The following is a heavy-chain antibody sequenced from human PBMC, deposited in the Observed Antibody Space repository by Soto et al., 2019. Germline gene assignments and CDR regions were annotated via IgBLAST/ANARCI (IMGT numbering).Heavy chain of an antibody. D-gene: IGHD6-13*01. CDR1: GYTFTGYS. CDR3: ARDGPAASECDYYYYGMYV. CDR2: INPNSGGT. J-gene: IGHJ6*02. Sequence: SSVKVSCKASGYTFTGYSMHWVRQAPGQGLEWMGWINPNSGGTNYAQKFQGRVTMTRDTSISTAYMELSRLRSDDTAVYYCARDGPAASECDYYYYGMYVWGQGSTVTGSS. V-gene: IGHV1-2*02.